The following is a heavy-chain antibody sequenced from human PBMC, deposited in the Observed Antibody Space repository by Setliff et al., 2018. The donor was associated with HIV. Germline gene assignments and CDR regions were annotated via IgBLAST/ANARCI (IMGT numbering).Heavy chain of an antibody. CDR1: GYSISSRYY. CDR2: VYHTGST. V-gene: IGHV4-38-2*02. J-gene: IGHJ4*02. CDR3: VRDDYGYNGKGFDY. Sequence: TLSLTCTVSGYSISSRYYWGWIRQPPGKGLEWIGSVYHTGSTYYNPSLKSRVTISIDTSNNQISLRLSSVTAADTAMYYCVRDDYGYNGKGFDYWGPGTLVTVSS. D-gene: IGHD4-17*01.